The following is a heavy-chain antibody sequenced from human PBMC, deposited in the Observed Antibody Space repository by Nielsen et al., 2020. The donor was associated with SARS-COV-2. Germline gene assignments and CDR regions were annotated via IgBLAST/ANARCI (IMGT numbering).Heavy chain of an antibody. CDR3: AKNPSRRDYGADY. D-gene: IGHD4-17*01. V-gene: IGHV3-23*01. CDR1: GFTFSSYA. J-gene: IGHJ4*02. Sequence: GESLKISCAASGFTFSSYAMNWVRQAPGKGLEWVSSIGAIDGSTNYAESLRGRFTISRDNSKNTLYLQINSLRAEDTAMYYCAKNPSRRDYGADYWGQGTLVTVSS. CDR2: IGAIDGST.